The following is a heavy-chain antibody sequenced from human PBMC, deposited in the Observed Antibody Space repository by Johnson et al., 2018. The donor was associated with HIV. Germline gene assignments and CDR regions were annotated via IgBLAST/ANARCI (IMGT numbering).Heavy chain of an antibody. D-gene: IGHD5-18*01. Sequence: VQLVESGGGLVQPGRSLRLSCAASGFTFDDYAIHWVRQTPGKGLEWVSGISWNSGSIGYADSVKGRFTISRDNAKNSLYLQMNSLRAEDTALYYCATTANNAFDIWGQGTMVTVSS. V-gene: IGHV3-9*01. CDR2: ISWNSGSI. CDR1: GFTFDDYA. J-gene: IGHJ3*02. CDR3: ATTANNAFDI.